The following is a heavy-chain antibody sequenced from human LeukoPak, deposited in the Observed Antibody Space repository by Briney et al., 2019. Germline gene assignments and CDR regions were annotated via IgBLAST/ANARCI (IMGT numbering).Heavy chain of an antibody. Sequence: ASVKVSCKASGYTFTSYDMHWVRQAPGQGLEWMGIINPSGGSTSYAQKFQGRVTMTRDTSTSTVYMELSSLRSEDTAVYYCARDSAPDSSSSEVAFDIWGQGTMVTVSS. D-gene: IGHD6-6*01. CDR2: INPSGGST. CDR3: ARDSAPDSSSSEVAFDI. J-gene: IGHJ3*02. CDR1: GYTFTSYD. V-gene: IGHV1-46*01.